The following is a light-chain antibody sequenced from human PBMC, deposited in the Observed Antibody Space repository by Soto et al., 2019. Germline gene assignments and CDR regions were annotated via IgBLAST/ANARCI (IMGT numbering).Light chain of an antibody. J-gene: IGKJ2*01. V-gene: IGKV1-13*02. CDR3: QQFNSYPHRA. CDR2: DAS. Sequence: AIQLTQSPSSLSASVGDRVTITCRASQGISSALAWYQQKPGKAPKLLIYDASSLESGVPSRFSGSGSGTDFPLTISSLQPEDFATYSCQQFNSYPHRAFGQGTKLEIK. CDR1: QGISSA.